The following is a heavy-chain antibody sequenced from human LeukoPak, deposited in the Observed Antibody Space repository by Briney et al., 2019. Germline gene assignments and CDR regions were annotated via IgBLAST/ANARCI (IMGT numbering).Heavy chain of an antibody. CDR3: ARGEFQLPYYFDY. D-gene: IGHD2-2*01. J-gene: IGHJ4*02. V-gene: IGHV4-59*01. CDR2: IYYSGST. CDR1: GVSISSYY. Sequence: DPSETLSLTCTVSGVSISSYYWSWLRQPPGKGLEWIGYIYYSGSTNYNPSLKSRVTISVDTSKNQFSLKLSSVTAADTAVYYCARGEFQLPYYFDYWGQGTLVTVSS.